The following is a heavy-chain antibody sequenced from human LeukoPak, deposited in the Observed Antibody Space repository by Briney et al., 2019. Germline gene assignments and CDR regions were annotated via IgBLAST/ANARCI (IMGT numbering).Heavy chain of an antibody. CDR3: ARAQRIQLWLRPFDY. D-gene: IGHD5-18*01. CDR1: GGSFSGYY. J-gene: IGHJ4*02. V-gene: IGHV4-34*01. CDR2: INHSGST. Sequence: SETLSLTCAVYGGSFSGYYWSWIRQPPGKGLEWIGEINHSGSTNYNPSLKSRVTISVDTSKNQFSLKLSSVTAADTAVCYCARAQRIQLWLRPFDYWGQGTLVTVSS.